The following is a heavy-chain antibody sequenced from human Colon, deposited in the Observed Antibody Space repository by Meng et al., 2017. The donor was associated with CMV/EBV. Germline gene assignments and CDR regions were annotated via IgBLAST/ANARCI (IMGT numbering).Heavy chain of an antibody. CDR3: ARAFQDWGILHL. J-gene: IGHJ4*02. CDR1: GGTSSSYA. CDR2: IIPIVDKV. V-gene: IGHV1-69*04. Sequence: SVKVSCKASGGTSSSYAIHWVRQAPGQGLEWMGRIIPIVDKVDYAQKFQGRVTISADKSTSTAYMELSSLRSEDTAVYYCARAFQDWGILHLWGQGTLVTVSS. D-gene: IGHD7-27*01.